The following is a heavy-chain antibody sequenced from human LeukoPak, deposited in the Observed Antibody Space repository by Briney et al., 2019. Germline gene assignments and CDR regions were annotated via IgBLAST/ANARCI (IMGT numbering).Heavy chain of an antibody. CDR3: ARITGTTRGWFDP. V-gene: IGHV4-39*07. J-gene: IGHJ5*02. CDR2: IYYSGST. Sequence: SETLSLTCTVSGYSISSSSYYWGWIRQPPGKGLEWIGSIYYSGSTYYNPSLKSRVTISVDTSKNQFSLKLSSVTAADTAVYYCARITGTTRGWFDPWGQGTLVTVSS. D-gene: IGHD1-20*01. CDR1: GYSISSSSYY.